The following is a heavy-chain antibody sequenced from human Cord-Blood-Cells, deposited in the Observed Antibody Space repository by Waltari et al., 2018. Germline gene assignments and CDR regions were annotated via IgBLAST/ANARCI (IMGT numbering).Heavy chain of an antibody. Sequence: QVQLVQSGAEVKKPGASVKVSCKASGYTFTGYYMHWVRQAPGQGLEWMGWINPSSGGTNYAQKFQGRVTMTRDTSISTAYMELSRLRSDDTAVYYCARDGAVAAIYYFDYWGQGTLVTVSS. CDR3: ARDGAVAAIYYFDY. D-gene: IGHD6-19*01. V-gene: IGHV1-2*02. J-gene: IGHJ4*02. CDR1: GYTFTGYY. CDR2: INPSSGGT.